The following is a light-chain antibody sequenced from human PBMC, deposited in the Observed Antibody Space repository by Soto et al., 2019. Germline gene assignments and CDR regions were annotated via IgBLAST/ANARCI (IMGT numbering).Light chain of an antibody. Sequence: EIVLTQSPVTLSLSPGERATLSCRASQSVSSSSLAWYQQIPGQAPRLLIYGASTRATGIPDRFSGSGSATDFTLTISRLEPEDFALYYCQQYDRSLWAYTFGQGTKLQIK. V-gene: IGKV3-20*01. CDR1: QSVSSSS. CDR2: GAS. J-gene: IGKJ2*01. CDR3: QQYDRSLWAYT.